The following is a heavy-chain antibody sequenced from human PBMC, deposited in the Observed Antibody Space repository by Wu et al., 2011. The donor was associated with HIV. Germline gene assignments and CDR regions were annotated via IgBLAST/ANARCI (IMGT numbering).Heavy chain of an antibody. J-gene: IGHJ6*02. CDR1: GYSFTNYW. Sequence: VQLVQSGAEVKKPGESLKISCKGSGYSFTNYWISWVRQMPGKGLEWMGIIYAGDSETRYSPSFQGQVTMSADKSISTAYLQWSSLKASDTAMYYCARHRSPANWGKLYYYGFDVWGQGTMVTVSS. CDR2: IYAGDSET. D-gene: IGHD7-27*01. CDR3: ARHRSPANWGKLYYYGFDV. V-gene: IGHV5-51*01.